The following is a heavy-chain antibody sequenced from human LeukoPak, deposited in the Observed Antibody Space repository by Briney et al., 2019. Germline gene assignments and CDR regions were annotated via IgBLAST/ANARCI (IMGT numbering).Heavy chain of an antibody. Sequence: SETLSLTCTVSGGSISSSSYYWGWIRQPPGKGLEWIGSIYYSGSTNYNPSLKSRVTISVDTSKNQFSLKLSSVTAADTAVYYCARSMVSYYYYGMDVWGQGTTVTVSS. CDR2: IYYSGST. CDR3: ARSMVSYYYYGMDV. V-gene: IGHV4-39*07. D-gene: IGHD3-10*01. J-gene: IGHJ6*02. CDR1: GGSISSSSYY.